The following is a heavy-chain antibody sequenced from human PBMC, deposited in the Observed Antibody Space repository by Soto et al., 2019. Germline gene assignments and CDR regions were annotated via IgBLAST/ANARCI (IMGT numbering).Heavy chain of an antibody. Sequence: QVQLVESGGGLVKPGGSLRLSCAASAFTFSDYYMSWFRQAPGKGLEWVSYISSSGSTVYYADSVKGRFTISRDNAKNSLYLQMNRLRAEDTAVYYCARPRAAAALLGMDVWGQGTTVTVSS. CDR1: AFTFSDYY. V-gene: IGHV3-11*01. J-gene: IGHJ6*02. CDR2: ISSSGSTV. D-gene: IGHD6-13*01. CDR3: ARPRAAAALLGMDV.